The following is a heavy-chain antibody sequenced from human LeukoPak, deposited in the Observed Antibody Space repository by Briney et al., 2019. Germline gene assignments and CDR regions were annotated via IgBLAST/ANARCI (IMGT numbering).Heavy chain of an antibody. D-gene: IGHD3-10*01. J-gene: IGHJ4*02. CDR3: ARGRAPGFGYGSTYYDY. Sequence: ASVKVSCKASGYTFTSYYMHWVRQAPGQGLEWMGIINPSGGSTSYAQKFQGRVTMTRDMSTSTVYMALSSLRSEDTAVYYCARGRAPGFGYGSTYYDYWGQGTLVTVSS. CDR2: INPSGGST. V-gene: IGHV1-46*01. CDR1: GYTFTSYY.